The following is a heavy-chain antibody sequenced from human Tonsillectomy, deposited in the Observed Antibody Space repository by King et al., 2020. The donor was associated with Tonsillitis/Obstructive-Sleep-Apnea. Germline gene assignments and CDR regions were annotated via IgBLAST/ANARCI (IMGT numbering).Heavy chain of an antibody. J-gene: IGHJ4*02. V-gene: IGHV3-15*01. CDR2: IKSKTDGWTT. D-gene: IGHD3-9*01. CDR3: TTDLRLLTY. CDR1: VVTFIHAW. Sequence: VQLVESGGGLGKPGGSLRLSGAASVVTFIHAWMWWVRQSLGKGLEWVGRIKSKTDGWTTDYAAPVKGRFTISSDDSKNTLYLQMNSLNTEDTAVYYCTTDLRLLTYWGQGTLVTVSS.